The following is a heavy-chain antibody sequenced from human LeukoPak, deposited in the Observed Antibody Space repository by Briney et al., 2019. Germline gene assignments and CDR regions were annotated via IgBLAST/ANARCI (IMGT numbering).Heavy chain of an antibody. D-gene: IGHD3-22*01. Sequence: GGSLRLSCVASGFTFSHYAMHWVRQAPGKGLEWVALISYDGSNKDYADSVKGRFTISRDNSKNTLYLQMGSLRAEDMAVYYCARVQGYYDSSGYYRYWGQGTLVTVSS. V-gene: IGHV3-30*14. J-gene: IGHJ4*02. CDR1: GFTFSHYA. CDR2: ISYDGSNK. CDR3: ARVQGYYDSSGYYRY.